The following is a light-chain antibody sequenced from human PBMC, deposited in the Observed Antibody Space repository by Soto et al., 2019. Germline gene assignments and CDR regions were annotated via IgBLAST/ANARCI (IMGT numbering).Light chain of an antibody. Sequence: EIVLTQSPATLSLSPGERATLSCRASQSVSSYLAWYQQKPGQAPRLLIYDASNRATGIPARFSGSGSGTDVTLTISSLGPEDFAVYYCQQRSNWSLTFGGGTKVEIK. CDR1: QSVSSY. CDR3: QQRSNWSLT. J-gene: IGKJ4*01. V-gene: IGKV3-11*01. CDR2: DAS.